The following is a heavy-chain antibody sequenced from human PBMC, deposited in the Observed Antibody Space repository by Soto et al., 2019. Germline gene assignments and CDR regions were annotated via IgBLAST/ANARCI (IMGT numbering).Heavy chain of an antibody. J-gene: IGHJ4*02. D-gene: IGHD4-17*01. Sequence: EVQLLESGGGLVQPGGSLRLSCTAAGFTFSNYAMSWVRQAPGKGLEWVGRIRKKTNSYTTEYAASVKGRFIISRDDSTNSLYLQMSSLKTEDTAVYNCTTVTTVDYYFDYWGQGTLVTVSS. CDR1: GFTFSNYA. V-gene: IGHV3-72*01. CDR2: IRKKTNSYTT. CDR3: TTVTTVDYYFDY.